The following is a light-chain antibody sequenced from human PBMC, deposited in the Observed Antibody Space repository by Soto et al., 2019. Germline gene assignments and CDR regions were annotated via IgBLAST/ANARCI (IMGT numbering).Light chain of an antibody. Sequence: EIVFTHSPGTLSLSPGERATLSCRASQSVSSSYLAWYQQKPGQAPRLLIYGASSRATGIPDRFSGSGSGTDFTLTISRLEPEDFAVYYCQQYPGYTFGQGTKLEIK. CDR3: QQYPGYT. V-gene: IGKV3-20*01. CDR2: GAS. J-gene: IGKJ2*01. CDR1: QSVSSSY.